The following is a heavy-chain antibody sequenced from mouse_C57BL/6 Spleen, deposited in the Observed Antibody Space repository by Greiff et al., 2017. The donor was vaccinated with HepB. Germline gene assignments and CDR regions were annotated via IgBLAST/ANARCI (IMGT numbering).Heavy chain of an antibody. Sequence: VQLQQSGAELVRPGASVTLSCKASGYTFTDYDMHWVKQTPVHGLEWIGAIDPETGGTAYNQKFKGKAILTADKSSSTAYMELRSLTSEDSAVYYCTRLGYDASRGAMDYWGQGTSVTVSS. V-gene: IGHV1-15*01. CDR3: TRLGYDASRGAMDY. J-gene: IGHJ4*01. CDR2: IDPETGGT. CDR1: GYTFTDYD. D-gene: IGHD2-3*01.